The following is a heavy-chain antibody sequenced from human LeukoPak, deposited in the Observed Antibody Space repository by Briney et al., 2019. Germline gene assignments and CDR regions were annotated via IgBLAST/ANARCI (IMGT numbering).Heavy chain of an antibody. CDR3: ARDSRYDYVWGSYRYFDY. Sequence: KPGGSLRLSCAASGFTFSDYYMSWIRQAPGKGLEWVSYISSSSSYTNYADSVKGRFTISRDNAKNSLYLQMNSLRAEDTAVYYCARDSRYDYVWGSYRYFDYWGKGTLVTVSS. CDR2: ISSSSSYT. CDR1: GFTFSDYY. D-gene: IGHD3-16*02. V-gene: IGHV3-11*06. J-gene: IGHJ4*02.